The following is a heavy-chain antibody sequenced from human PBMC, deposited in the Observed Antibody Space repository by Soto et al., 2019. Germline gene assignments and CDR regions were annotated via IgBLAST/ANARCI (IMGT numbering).Heavy chain of an antibody. D-gene: IGHD3-9*01. CDR3: AREVPDILTGYYIWLDP. J-gene: IGHJ5*02. Sequence: ASVKVSCKASGYTFTSCGISWVRQAPGQGLEWMGWISAYNGNTNYAQKLQGRVTMTTDTSTSTAYMELRSLRSDDTAVYYCAREVPDILTGYYIWLDPWGQGTLVTVSS. CDR2: ISAYNGNT. CDR1: GYTFTSCG. V-gene: IGHV1-18*01.